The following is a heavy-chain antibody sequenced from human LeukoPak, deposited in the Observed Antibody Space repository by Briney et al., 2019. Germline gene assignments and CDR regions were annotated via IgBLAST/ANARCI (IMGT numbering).Heavy chain of an antibody. CDR3: AKGIYYYHSSAYYPVN. V-gene: IGHV3-30-3*01. Sequence: GGSLRLSCAASGFTFSSYAMHWVRQAPGKGLEWVAVISYDGSNKYYADSVKGRFTISRDNSKNTLYLQMNSLRAEDTAVYYCAKGIYYYHSSAYYPVNWGQGTLVTVSS. CDR1: GFTFSSYA. CDR2: ISYDGSNK. J-gene: IGHJ4*02. D-gene: IGHD3-22*01.